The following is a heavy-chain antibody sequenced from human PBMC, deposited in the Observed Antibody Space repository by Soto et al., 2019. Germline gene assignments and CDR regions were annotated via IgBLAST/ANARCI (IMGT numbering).Heavy chain of an antibody. V-gene: IGHV3-23*01. CDR1: GFTFSTYT. J-gene: IGHJ4*02. Sequence: EVQLLESGGGLVQPGGSLRLSCAASGFTFSTYTMSWVRRAPGKGLEWVSAISGSGASPSYADSVQGRFTISRDNPKRTLYLQMNNLRAEDTAVYYCAKARCSTTNCYVPDYWGQGTRVTVSS. CDR3: AKARCSTTNCYVPDY. CDR2: ISGSGASP. D-gene: IGHD2-2*01.